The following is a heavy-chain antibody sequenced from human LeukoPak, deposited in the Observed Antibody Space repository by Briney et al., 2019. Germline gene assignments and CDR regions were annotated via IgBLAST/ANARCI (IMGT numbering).Heavy chain of an antibody. CDR3: AKGRIGSYAYDY. CDR1: GFTVSSNY. J-gene: IGHJ4*02. CDR2: IYSDGST. V-gene: IGHV3-66*01. D-gene: IGHD1-26*01. Sequence: GGSLRLSCAASGFTVSSNYISWVRQAPGKGLEWVSIIYSDGSTYYADSVKGRFTISRDNSNNTLYLQMNSLRAEDTATYYCAKGRIGSYAYDYRGQGTLVTVSA.